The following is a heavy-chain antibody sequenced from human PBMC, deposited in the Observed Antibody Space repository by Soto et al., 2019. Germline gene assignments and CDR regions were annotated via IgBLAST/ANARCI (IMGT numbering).Heavy chain of an antibody. J-gene: IGHJ4*02. CDR1: GFTFSRYS. D-gene: IGHD2-8*01. CDR3: ARLMGTSFDL. V-gene: IGHV3-21*04. CDR2: ISSSSGNV. Sequence: EGQLVDSGGGLVRPGGSLRLSCAGSGFTFSRYSMNWVRQAPGKGLEWVSSISSSSGNVYYAESVKGRFTISRDNAKNSLYLQMNSLRAEDTAVYFCARLMGTSFDLWGQGTLVTVSS.